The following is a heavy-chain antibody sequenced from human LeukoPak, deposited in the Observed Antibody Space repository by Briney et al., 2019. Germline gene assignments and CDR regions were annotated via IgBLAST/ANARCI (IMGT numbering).Heavy chain of an antibody. CDR3: ARDPRFLEWLFYYFDY. CDR1: GFTFSNYW. V-gene: IGHV3-7*01. Sequence: TGGSLRLSCEGSGFTFSNYWMTWVRQAPEKGLEWVANIKPSGSEKHYADSVEGRFTISRDNAKNSLYLQMNSLRAEDTAVYYCARDPRFLEWLFYYFDYWGQGTLVTVSS. CDR2: IKPSGSEK. D-gene: IGHD3-3*01. J-gene: IGHJ4*02.